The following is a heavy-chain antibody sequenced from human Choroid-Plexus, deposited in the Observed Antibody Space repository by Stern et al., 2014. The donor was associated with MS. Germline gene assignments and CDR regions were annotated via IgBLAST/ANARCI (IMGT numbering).Heavy chain of an antibody. CDR3: ARDQRGITIFGVVTDYYYLGMDV. CDR1: GYIFTGYY. D-gene: IGHD3-3*01. CDR2: INPNTGGT. Sequence: QVQLVQSGAEVKKPGASVKVSCKTSGYIFTGYYIHWVRQAPGQGLEWMAWINPNTGGTKYAQKFQGRVTMGRDTSSSTAYVELSSLTSDDTAVYYCARDQRGITIFGVVTDYYYLGMDVWGQGTTVTVSS. J-gene: IGHJ6*02. V-gene: IGHV1-2*02.